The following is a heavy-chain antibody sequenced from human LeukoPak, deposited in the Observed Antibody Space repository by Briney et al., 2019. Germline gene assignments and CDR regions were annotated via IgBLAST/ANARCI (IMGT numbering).Heavy chain of an antibody. CDR1: GVTFSSYW. V-gene: IGHV3-74*01. CDR2: INYDGSST. D-gene: IGHD6-13*01. CDR3: AREAAAGTAGAYGMDV. Sequence: GGSLRLSCAASGVTFSSYWMHWVRQAPGKGLVWVSRINYDGSSTSYADSVKGRFTISRDNAKNTLYLQMNSLRAEDTAVYYCAREAAAGTAGAYGMDVWGEGTTVTVSS. J-gene: IGHJ6*04.